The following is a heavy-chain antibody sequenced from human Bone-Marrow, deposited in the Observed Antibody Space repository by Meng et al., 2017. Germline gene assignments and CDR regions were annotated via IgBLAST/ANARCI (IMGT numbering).Heavy chain of an antibody. CDR3: ASDGREYCGGDCLGTYYYYYGMDV. CDR1: GGTFSSYA. V-gene: IGHV1-69*06. J-gene: IGHJ6*02. D-gene: IGHD2-21*02. CDR2: IIPIFGTA. Sequence: SVKVSCKASGGTFSSYAISWVRQAPGQGLEWMGGIIPIFGTANYAQKFQGRVTITADKATSTAYMELSSLRSEDTAVYYCASDGREYCGGDCLGTYYYYYGMDVWGQGTTVTVSS.